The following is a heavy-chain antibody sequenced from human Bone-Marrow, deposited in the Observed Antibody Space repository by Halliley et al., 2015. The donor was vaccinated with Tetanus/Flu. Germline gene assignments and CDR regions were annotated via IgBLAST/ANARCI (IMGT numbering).Heavy chain of an antibody. D-gene: IGHD1-1*01. CDR2: IRSKAYGGTT. J-gene: IGHJ3*01. V-gene: IGHV3-49*04. CDR3: TRRGRNDAFDL. Sequence: SLRLSCTASGFNFGDYAMTWVRQAPGKGLEWVGFIRSKAYGGTTEYAASVKGRFTISRDDSKSIAYLQVNSLKIEGTAVYSCTRRGRNDAFDLWGQGTMVPVSS. CDR1: GFNFGDYA.